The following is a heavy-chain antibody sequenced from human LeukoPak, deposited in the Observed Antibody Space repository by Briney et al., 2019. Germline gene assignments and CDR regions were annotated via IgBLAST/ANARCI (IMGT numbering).Heavy chain of an antibody. CDR1: GFTLGAFG. J-gene: IGHJ6*02. Sequence: ASVRVSCKASGFTLGAFGISWVRQAPGQGLEWVGCISGYIAAANYAQKFQDRVTMTTDRSTSTAYLELVSLRPDDTAVYYCGRGKDSYYYGVDVWGQGTTVTVSS. CDR3: GRGKDSYYYGVDV. CDR2: ISGYIAAA. V-gene: IGHV1-18*01. D-gene: IGHD3-10*01.